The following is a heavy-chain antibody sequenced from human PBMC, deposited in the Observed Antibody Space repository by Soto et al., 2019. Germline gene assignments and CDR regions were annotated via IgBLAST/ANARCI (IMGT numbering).Heavy chain of an antibody. CDR1: GASIGSGGW. V-gene: IGHV4-4*02. Sequence: SETLSLTCAVSGASIGSGGWWSWVRQPPGKGPEWIAEIFHDGNTNYSPSLKSRVTISVDKSQNQFSLNVYSVTAADTAVYYCARHEGWTGPDQWGQGTLVTVSS. J-gene: IGHJ5*02. CDR3: ARHEGWTGPDQ. D-gene: IGHD2-8*02. CDR2: IFHDGNT.